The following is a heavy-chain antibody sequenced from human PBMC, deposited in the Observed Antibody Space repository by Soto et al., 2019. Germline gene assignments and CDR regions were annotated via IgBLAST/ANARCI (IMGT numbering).Heavy chain of an antibody. CDR1: GGSISSYY. Sequence: SETLSLTCTVSGGSISSYYWSWIRQPPGKGLEWIGYIYYSGSTNYNPSLKSRVTISVDTSKNQFSLKLSSVTAADTAVYYCARRRTYYDILTGYQGYYFDYWGQGTLVTGSS. J-gene: IGHJ4*02. V-gene: IGHV4-59*01. CDR3: ARRRTYYDILTGYQGYYFDY. D-gene: IGHD3-9*01. CDR2: IYYSGST.